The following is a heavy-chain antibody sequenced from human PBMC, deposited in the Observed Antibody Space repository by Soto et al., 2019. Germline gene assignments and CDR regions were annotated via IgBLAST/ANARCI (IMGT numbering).Heavy chain of an antibody. CDR3: ARERGGGFGDV. Sequence: EVQLVESGGGLVQPGGSLRLSCAASGFTFSTYYMNWVPQVPGKGLVWVARITSDGSSTTYADSVKGRFTISRDNAKNTLYLQMNSLRAEDTAVYSCARERGGGFGDVWGQGTTVTVSS. CDR2: ITSDGSST. J-gene: IGHJ6*02. V-gene: IGHV3-74*01. CDR1: GFTFSTYY. D-gene: IGHD3-10*01.